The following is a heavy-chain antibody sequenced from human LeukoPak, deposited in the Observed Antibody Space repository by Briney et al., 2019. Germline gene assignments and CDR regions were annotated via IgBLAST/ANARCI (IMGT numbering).Heavy chain of an antibody. Sequence: GGSLRLSCAASGFYVRTKYMSWVRQAPGKGLEWVSLIYSSGTTYYADSVQGRFTISRDNSKNSLYLEMNSLRAEDTAVYYCARVGGVPAAHFDSWGQGTLVTVSS. J-gene: IGHJ4*02. CDR2: IYSSGTT. D-gene: IGHD2-2*01. CDR3: ARVGGVPAAHFDS. CDR1: GFYVRTKY. V-gene: IGHV3-53*01.